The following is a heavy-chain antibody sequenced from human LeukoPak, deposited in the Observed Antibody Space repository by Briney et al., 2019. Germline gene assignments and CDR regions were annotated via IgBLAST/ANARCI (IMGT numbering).Heavy chain of an antibody. J-gene: IGHJ5*02. CDR2: IYASGST. CDR3: ARDQGGYLSWFDP. CDR1: GGSISSYY. Sequence: SETLSLTCTVSGGSISSYYWSWIRQPAGKGLEWIGRIYASGSTHYNPSLTSRVTMSVDTSKKQFSLNLSSVTAADTAVYYCARDQGGYLSWFDPGGQGPLVTVSS. D-gene: IGHD5-12*01. V-gene: IGHV4-4*07.